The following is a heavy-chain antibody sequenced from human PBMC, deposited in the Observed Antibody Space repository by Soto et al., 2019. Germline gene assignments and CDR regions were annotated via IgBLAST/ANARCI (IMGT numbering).Heavy chain of an antibody. J-gene: IGHJ6*03. CDR2: ISAYNGNT. V-gene: IGHV1-18*01. CDR3: ARDLVCSGGSCYGYYYYYMDV. CDR1: GYTFTSYG. Sequence: QVPLVQSGAEVKKPGASVKVSCKASGYTFTSYGISWVRQAPGQGLEWMGWISAYNGNTNYAQKLQGRVTMTTDTSTSTAYMELRSLRSDDTAVYYCARDLVCSGGSCYGYYYYYMDVWGKGTTVTVSS. D-gene: IGHD2-15*01.